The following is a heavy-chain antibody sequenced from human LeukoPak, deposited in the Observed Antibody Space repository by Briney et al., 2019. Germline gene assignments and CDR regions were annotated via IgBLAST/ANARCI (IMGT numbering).Heavy chain of an antibody. Sequence: SETLSLTCTVSGGSISSSSYYWGWIRQPPGKGLEWIGSIYYSGSTYYNPSLKSRVTISVDTSKNQFSLKLSSVTAADTAVYYCASLVGHEDTAMVRDYWGQGTLVTVSS. CDR2: IYYSGST. D-gene: IGHD5-18*01. CDR1: GGSISSSSYY. J-gene: IGHJ4*02. V-gene: IGHV4-39*01. CDR3: ASLVGHEDTAMVRDY.